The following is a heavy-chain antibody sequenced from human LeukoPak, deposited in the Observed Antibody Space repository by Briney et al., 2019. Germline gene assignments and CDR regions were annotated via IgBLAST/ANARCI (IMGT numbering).Heavy chain of an antibody. V-gene: IGHV3-73*01. CDR2: IRSKANSYAT. Sequence: GGSLRLSCAASGFTFSGSAMHWVRRASGKGLEWVGRIRSKANSYATAYAASVKGRFTISRDDSKNTAYLQMNSLKTEDTAVYYCTRHRPRIAARPSYYYYYMDVWGKGTTVTVSS. D-gene: IGHD6-6*01. CDR3: TRHRPRIAARPSYYYYYMDV. J-gene: IGHJ6*03. CDR1: GFTFSGSA.